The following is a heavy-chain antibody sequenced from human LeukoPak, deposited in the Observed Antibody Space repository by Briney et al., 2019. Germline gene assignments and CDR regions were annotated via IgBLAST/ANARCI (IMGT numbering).Heavy chain of an antibody. D-gene: IGHD3-10*01. Sequence: SETLSLTCTVSGGSISSGTYYWGWIRQPPGKGREWIGDIYYRGSTYYNPSLKSRVTISVDTSKNQFSLKLSSVTAADTAVYYCARTRYYYNSRSYGAPYYFDYWGQGTLVTVSS. CDR3: ARTRYYYNSRSYGAPYYFDY. CDR1: GGSISSGTYY. J-gene: IGHJ4*02. CDR2: IYYRGST. V-gene: IGHV4-39*01.